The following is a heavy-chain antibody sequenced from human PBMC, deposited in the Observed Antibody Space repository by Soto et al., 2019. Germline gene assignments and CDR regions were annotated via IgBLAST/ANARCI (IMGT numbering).Heavy chain of an antibody. V-gene: IGHV3-13*01. CDR2: IGTAGDT. D-gene: IGHD2-2*01. J-gene: IGHJ4*02. Sequence: GGSLRLSCAASGFTFSSYDMHWVRQATGKGLEWVSAIGTAGDTYYPGSVKGRFTISRENAKNSLYLQMNSLRAGDTAVYYCARARIYCSSTSCSQYYFDYWGQGTLVTVSS. CDR3: ARARIYCSSTSCSQYYFDY. CDR1: GFTFSSYD.